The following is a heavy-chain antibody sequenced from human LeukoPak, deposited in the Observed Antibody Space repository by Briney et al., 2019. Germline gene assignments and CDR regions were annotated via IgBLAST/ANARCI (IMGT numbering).Heavy chain of an antibody. CDR2: ISGSGGST. CDR1: GFTFSSYA. J-gene: IGHJ4*02. Sequence: PGASLRLSCAASGFTFSSYAMSWVRQAPGKGLEWVSAISGSGGSTYYADSVKGRFTISRDNSKNTLYLQMNSLRAEDTAVYYCAKDLGCRITSCYGGPLDYWGQGTLVTVSS. CDR3: AKDLGCRITSCYGGPLDY. V-gene: IGHV3-23*01. D-gene: IGHD2-2*01.